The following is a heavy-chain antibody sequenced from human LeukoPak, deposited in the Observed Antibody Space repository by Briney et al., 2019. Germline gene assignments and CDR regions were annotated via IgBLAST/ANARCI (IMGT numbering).Heavy chain of an antibody. D-gene: IGHD6-19*01. J-gene: IGHJ6*02. Sequence: GASVKVSCKASGGTFSSYAINWVRQATGQGLEWMGWMNPNSGNTGYAQKFQGRVTMTRNTSISAAYMELSSLRSEDTAVYYCAREAVAGYLSYYYYGMDVWGQGTTVTVSS. CDR1: GGTFSSYA. V-gene: IGHV1-8*02. CDR2: MNPNSGNT. CDR3: AREAVAGYLSYYYYGMDV.